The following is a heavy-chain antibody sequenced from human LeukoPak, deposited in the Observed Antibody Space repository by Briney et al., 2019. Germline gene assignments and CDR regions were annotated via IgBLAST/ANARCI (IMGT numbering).Heavy chain of an antibody. CDR1: GYTFTGYY. Sequence: ASVKVSYKASGYTFTGYYMHWVRQAPGQGLEWMGWINPNSGGTNYAQKFQGRVTMTRDTSISTAYMELSRLRSDDTAVYYCATGYCSSTNCRIDYWGQGTLVSVSS. D-gene: IGHD2-2*03. CDR3: ATGYCSSTNCRIDY. J-gene: IGHJ4*02. CDR2: INPNSGGT. V-gene: IGHV1-2*02.